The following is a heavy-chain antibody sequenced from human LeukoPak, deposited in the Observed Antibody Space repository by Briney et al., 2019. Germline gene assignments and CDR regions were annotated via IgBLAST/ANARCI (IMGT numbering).Heavy chain of an antibody. D-gene: IGHD2-21*02. CDR1: GYTFTGYY. CDR3: ARDFCGGDCYSRSTYMDV. V-gene: IGHV1-2*06. Sequence: GASVEVSCKASGYTFTGYYMHWVRQAPGQGLEWMGRINPNSGGANYAQKFQGRATMTRATSISTAYMELSRLRSDDTAVYYCARDFCGGDCYSRSTYMDVWGKGTTVTVSS. J-gene: IGHJ6*04. CDR2: INPNSGGA.